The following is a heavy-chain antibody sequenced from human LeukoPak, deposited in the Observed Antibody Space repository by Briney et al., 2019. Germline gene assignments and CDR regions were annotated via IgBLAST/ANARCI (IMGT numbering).Heavy chain of an antibody. D-gene: IGHD6-19*01. CDR3: AKEKDSSGWYTDS. J-gene: IGHJ4*02. CDR2: ISGSGGST. V-gene: IGHV3-23*01. Sequence: PGGSLRLSCAASGFTFRSYAMNWVRQAPGKGLEWVSAISGSGGSTYYADSVRGRFTISRDNSKNTLYLQMNSLRAEDTAVYYCAKEKDSSGWYTDSWGQGTLVTVSS. CDR1: GFTFRSYA.